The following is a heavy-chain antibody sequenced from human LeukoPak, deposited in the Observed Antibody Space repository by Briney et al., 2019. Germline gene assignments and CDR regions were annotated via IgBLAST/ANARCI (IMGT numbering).Heavy chain of an antibody. D-gene: IGHD5-24*01. CDR2: IRSKANSYAT. V-gene: IGHV3-73*01. J-gene: IGHJ4*02. CDR1: GLTFSGSA. CDR3: TSLEMATLLPLDY. Sequence: GGSLRLSCAAYGLTFSGSAMHWVRQASGKGLEWVGRIRSKANSYATAYAASVKGRFTISRDDSQNTTYMPMNSLKTQDTTVHYCTSLEMATLLPLDYWGQGTLVTVSP.